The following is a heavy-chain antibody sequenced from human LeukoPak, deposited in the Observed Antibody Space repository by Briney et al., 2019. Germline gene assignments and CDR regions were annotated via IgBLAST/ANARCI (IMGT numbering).Heavy chain of an antibody. V-gene: IGHV4-39*01. CDR2: IYYSGST. Sequence: PSETLSLTCTVSGGSISSSSYYWGWIRQPPGKGLEWIGSIYYSGSTYYNPSLKSRVTISVDTSKNQFSLKLSSVTAADTAVYYCARHTVTADAFDIWGQGTMVTVSS. CDR3: ARHTVTADAFDI. CDR1: GGSISSSSYY. D-gene: IGHD4-11*01. J-gene: IGHJ3*02.